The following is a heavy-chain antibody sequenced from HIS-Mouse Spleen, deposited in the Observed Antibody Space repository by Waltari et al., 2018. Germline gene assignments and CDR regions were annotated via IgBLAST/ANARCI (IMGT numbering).Heavy chain of an antibody. CDR3: AREIPYSSSWYDWYFDL. D-gene: IGHD6-13*01. CDR2: IYYSGST. Sequence: QLQLQESGPGLVKPSETLSLTCPVSGGAISSSSYYWAWTRPPPGKGLEWIGSIYYSGSTYYTPSLKSRVTISVDTSKNQFSLKLSSVTAADTAVYYCAREIPYSSSWYDWYFDLWGRGTLVTVSS. V-gene: IGHV4-39*07. CDR1: GGAISSSSYY. J-gene: IGHJ2*01.